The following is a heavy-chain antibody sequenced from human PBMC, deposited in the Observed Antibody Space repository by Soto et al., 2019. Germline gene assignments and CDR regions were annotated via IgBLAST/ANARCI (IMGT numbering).Heavy chain of an antibody. D-gene: IGHD6-19*01. CDR3: AREATPYSSGPDVLDY. CDR1: GFTFSSYG. J-gene: IGHJ4*02. Sequence: QVQLVESGGGVVQPGRSLRLSCAASGFTFSSYGMHWVRQAPGKGLEWVAVIWYDGSNKYYADSVKGRFTISRDNSKNTPYLQMNSLRAEDTAVYYCAREATPYSSGPDVLDYWGQGTLVTVSS. V-gene: IGHV3-33*01. CDR2: IWYDGSNK.